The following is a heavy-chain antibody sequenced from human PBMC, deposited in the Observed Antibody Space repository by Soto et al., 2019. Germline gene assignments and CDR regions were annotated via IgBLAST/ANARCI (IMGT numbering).Heavy chain of an antibody. V-gene: IGHV1-18*04. CDR3: ARATYGDYGGWFDP. J-gene: IGHJ5*02. D-gene: IGHD4-17*01. CDR1: GYTFTIYG. Sequence: GASVKVSGKASGYTFTIYGISWVLQSPVQGLEWMGWISAYNGNTNYAQKLQGRVTMTTDTSTSTAYMELRSLRSDDTAVYYCARATYGDYGGWFDPWGQGTLVTVSS. CDR2: ISAYNGNT.